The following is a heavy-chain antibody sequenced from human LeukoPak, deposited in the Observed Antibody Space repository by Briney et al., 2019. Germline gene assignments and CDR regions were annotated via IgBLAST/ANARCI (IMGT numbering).Heavy chain of an antibody. J-gene: IGHJ4*02. CDR1: GFTFSSYA. Sequence: GGSLRLSCAASGFTFSSYAMHWVRQAPGKGLEWAAVISYDGSNKYYADSVKGRFTISRDNSKNTLYLQMNSLRAEDTAVYYCARGTSTAGYFDYWGQGTLVTVSS. CDR3: ARGTSTAGYFDY. D-gene: IGHD2-2*01. CDR2: ISYDGSNK. V-gene: IGHV3-30-3*01.